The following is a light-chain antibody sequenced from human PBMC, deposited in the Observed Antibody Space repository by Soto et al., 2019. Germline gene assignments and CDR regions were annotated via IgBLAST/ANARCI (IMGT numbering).Light chain of an antibody. CDR3: LQVFNFPRA. CDR2: AAS. Sequence: AIQMTQSPSSLAGSVGDRLTITCRASQDIGNDLGWYQQKPGKAPKLLLYAASSLQSGVSSRFSGSGSGTEFTLTISSLQPEDFATYYCLQVFNFPRAFGQGTKV. J-gene: IGKJ1*01. CDR1: QDIGND. V-gene: IGKV1-6*02.